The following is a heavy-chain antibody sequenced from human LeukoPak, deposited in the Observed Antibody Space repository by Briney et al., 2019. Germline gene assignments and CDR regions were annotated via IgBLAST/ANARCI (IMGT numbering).Heavy chain of an antibody. J-gene: IGHJ4*02. Sequence: GGSLRLSCAASGFTFSDYYMSWIRQAPGKGLEWVSYISSSGSTIYYADSVKGRFTISRDNAKNSLYLQMNSLRAEDPAVYYCARDSWDLWFGESVGYWGQGTLVTVSS. CDR2: ISSSGSTI. CDR3: ARDSWDLWFGESVGY. V-gene: IGHV3-11*01. D-gene: IGHD3-10*01. CDR1: GFTFSDYY.